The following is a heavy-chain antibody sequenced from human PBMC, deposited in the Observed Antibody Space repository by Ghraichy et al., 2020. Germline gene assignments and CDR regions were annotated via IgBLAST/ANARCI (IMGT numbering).Heavy chain of an antibody. Sequence: SETLSLTCNVSGDSISSYYWSWIRQPPGKGLEWIGSISYTGTTDYNPSLKSQVTISEDTSKNHFSLTLTSVTAADTAVYYCARHDPTAFGAGFGFWGLGTLVTVSS. CDR2: ISYTGTT. V-gene: IGHV4-59*08. D-gene: IGHD3-16*01. CDR3: ARHDPTAFGAGFGF. J-gene: IGHJ4*02. CDR1: GDSISSYY.